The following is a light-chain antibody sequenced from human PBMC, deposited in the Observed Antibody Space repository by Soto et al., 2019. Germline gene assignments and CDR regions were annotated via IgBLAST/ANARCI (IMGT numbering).Light chain of an antibody. CDR3: QQRSNWPPWT. J-gene: IGKJ1*01. CDR2: DAP. V-gene: IGKV3-11*01. Sequence: EIVLTQSPATLSLSPGERAALSCRASQSVNSYLAWYQQKPGQAPRLLIYDAPNRATGIPARFSGSGSGTDFTLTISSLEPEDFAVYYCQQRSNWPPWTFGQGTKVEIK. CDR1: QSVNSY.